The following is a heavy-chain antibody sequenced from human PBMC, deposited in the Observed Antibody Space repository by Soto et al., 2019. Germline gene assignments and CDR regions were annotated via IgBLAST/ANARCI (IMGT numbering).Heavy chain of an antibody. CDR2: INWNSGIT. CDR1: GFTFEDHA. V-gene: IGHV3-9*01. D-gene: IGHD3-22*01. CDR3: TKGRGALTVVSNWFDT. J-gene: IGHJ5*02. Sequence: EVQLVESGGGLVQPGKSLKLSCVAIGFTFEDHAMHWIRQVPGKGLEWVAGINWNSGITGYADSVKGRFTISRENANNSLHLEMKSLKSEDTALYYCTKGRGALTVVSNWFDTWGQGPPVTVSS.